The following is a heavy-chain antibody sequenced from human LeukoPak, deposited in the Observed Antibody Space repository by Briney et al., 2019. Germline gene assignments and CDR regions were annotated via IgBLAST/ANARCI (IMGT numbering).Heavy chain of an antibody. CDR2: INAGNDYT. J-gene: IGHJ3*01. V-gene: IGHV1-3*01. D-gene: IGHD3-22*01. CDR1: GYTFTSYA. Sequence: ASVKVSCKASGYTFTSYAMHWVRQAPGQRLGWMGWINAGNDYTKYSQKLQGRVTITRDTPASTAYMELSSLRSEDTAVYYCGRGYYDSSGLSSSAFDLWGQGTMVTVSS. CDR3: GRGYYDSSGLSSSAFDL.